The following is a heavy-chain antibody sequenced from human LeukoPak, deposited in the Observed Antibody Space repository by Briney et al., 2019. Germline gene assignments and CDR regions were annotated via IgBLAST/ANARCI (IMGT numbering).Heavy chain of an antibody. Sequence: SGGSLRLSCGASEFTFSSYSMNWVRQAPGKGLEWVSYITNSGNSKSYADSVKGRFTISRDNTKNSLYLQMNGLRAEDTAVYYCARTYAAYFDSSGYYLDRRWFDPWGQGTLVTVSS. V-gene: IGHV3-48*01. J-gene: IGHJ5*02. D-gene: IGHD3-22*01. CDR2: ITNSGNSK. CDR1: EFTFSSYS. CDR3: ARTYAAYFDSSGYYLDRRWFDP.